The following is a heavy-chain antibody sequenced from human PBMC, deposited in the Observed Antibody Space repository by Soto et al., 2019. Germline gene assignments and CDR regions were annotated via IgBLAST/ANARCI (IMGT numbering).Heavy chain of an antibody. CDR2: IYYSGSI. CDR1: GGSISSSSYY. J-gene: IGHJ6*03. Sequence: SETLSLTCTVSGGSISSSSYYWGWIRQPPGKGLEWIGSIYYSGSIYYNPSLKSRVTMSVDTSKNQFSLTLNSVTAADTATYYCARGGISHWAYFYYMDVWDRGTTVTVSS. CDR3: ARGGISHWAYFYYMDV. D-gene: IGHD2-21*01. V-gene: IGHV4-39*07.